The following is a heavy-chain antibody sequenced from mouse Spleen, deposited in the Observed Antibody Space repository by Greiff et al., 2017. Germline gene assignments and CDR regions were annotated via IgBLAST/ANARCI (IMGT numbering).Heavy chain of an antibody. V-gene: IGHV1S81*02. D-gene: IGHD4-1*01. CDR1: GYTFTSYW. CDR2: INPSNGRT. J-gene: IGHJ3*01. CDR3: ARSELGPWFAY. Sequence: QQSCKASGYTFTSYWMHWVKQRPGQGLEWIGEINPSNGRTNYNEKFKSKATLTVDKSSSTAYMQLSSLTSEDSAVYYCARSELGPWFAYWGQGTLVTVSA.